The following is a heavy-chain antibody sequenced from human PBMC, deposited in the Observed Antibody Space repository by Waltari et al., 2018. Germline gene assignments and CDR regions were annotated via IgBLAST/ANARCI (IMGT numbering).Heavy chain of an antibody. V-gene: IGHV1-69*01. CDR2: IIPIFGTA. CDR1: GGTFSSYA. D-gene: IGHD3-3*01. J-gene: IGHJ6*03. CDR3: AILKYYDFWSGYARSSSNYYYMDV. Sequence: QVQLVQSGSEVKKPGSSVKVSCKTSGGTFSSYAISWVRQAPGPGLEWMGGIIPIFGTANYAQKFQGRVTITADESTSTAYMELSSLRSEDTAVYYCAILKYYDFWSGYARSSSNYYYMDVWGKGTTVTVSS.